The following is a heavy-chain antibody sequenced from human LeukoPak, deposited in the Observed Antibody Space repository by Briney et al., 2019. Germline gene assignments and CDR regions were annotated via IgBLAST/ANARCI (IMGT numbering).Heavy chain of an antibody. CDR3: ARERVYDSSGYYYYYYMDV. CDR2: ISSSSSTI. D-gene: IGHD3-22*01. Sequence: PGGSLRLSCAASGFTFSSYGMSWVRQAPGKGLEWVSYISSSSSTIYYADSVKGRFTISRDNAKNSLYLQMNSLRAEDTAVYYCARERVYDSSGYYYYYYMDVWGKGTTVTVSS. V-gene: IGHV3-48*01. J-gene: IGHJ6*03. CDR1: GFTFSSYG.